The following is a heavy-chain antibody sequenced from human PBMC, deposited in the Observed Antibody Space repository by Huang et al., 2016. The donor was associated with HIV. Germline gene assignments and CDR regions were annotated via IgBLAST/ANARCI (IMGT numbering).Heavy chain of an antibody. CDR3: ARHREGPVAYYSGWGSHLNYMDV. D-gene: IGHD3-10*01. V-gene: IGHV4-39*01. J-gene: IGHJ6*03. CDR2: IYYKGST. CDR1: GGSIRSSDYH. Sequence: QLLLQESGPGLVKPSEALALTCAVSGGSIRSSDYHWGWIRQPPGKGLEWIGSIYYKGSTHYRPSLKSGVTMAVDTSKNLFFLNLTAMTAADTAVYYCARHREGPVAYYSGWGSHLNYMDVWGRGRTVVVSS.